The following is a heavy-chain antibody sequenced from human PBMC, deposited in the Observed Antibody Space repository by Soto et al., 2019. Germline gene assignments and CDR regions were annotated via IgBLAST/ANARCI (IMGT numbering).Heavy chain of an antibody. Sequence: SETLSLTCTVSGGSISSFAYYWGWIRQPPGKGLEWIGTVYYNENTYYNPSLKSRVTISVDTAKNQFSLNLRSVTAADTAIYFCARRERYYGSPGWFDPWGQGTLVTAPQ. J-gene: IGHJ5*02. D-gene: IGHD3-10*01. CDR3: ARRERYYGSPGWFDP. V-gene: IGHV4-39*01. CDR1: GGSISSFAYY. CDR2: VYYNENT.